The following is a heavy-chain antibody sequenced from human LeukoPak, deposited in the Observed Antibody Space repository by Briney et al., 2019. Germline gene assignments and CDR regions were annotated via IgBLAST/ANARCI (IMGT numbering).Heavy chain of an antibody. V-gene: IGHV4-59*01. D-gene: IGHD6-19*01. CDR3: ASASGAVADRGAFDI. Sequence: SETLSLTCTVSGGSISSYYWSWIRQPPGKGLEWIGYIYYSGSTNYNPSLKSRVTISVDTSKNQFSLKLSSVTAADTAVYYCASASGAVADRGAFDIWGQGTMVTVSS. CDR2: IYYSGST. CDR1: GGSISSYY. J-gene: IGHJ3*02.